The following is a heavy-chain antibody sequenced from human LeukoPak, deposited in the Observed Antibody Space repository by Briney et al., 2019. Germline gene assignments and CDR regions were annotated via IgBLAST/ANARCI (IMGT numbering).Heavy chain of an antibody. CDR2: INHSGST. J-gene: IGHJ4*02. D-gene: IGHD5-24*01. CDR3: ARHSLGGRRWLQRGPGFDY. V-gene: IGHV4-34*01. Sequence: SETLSLTCAVYGGSFSGYYWSWIRQPPGKGLEWIGEINHSGSTNYNPSLKSRVTISVDTSKNQFSLKLSSVTAADTAVYYCARHSLGGRRWLQRGPGFDYWGQGTLVTVSS. CDR1: GGSFSGYY.